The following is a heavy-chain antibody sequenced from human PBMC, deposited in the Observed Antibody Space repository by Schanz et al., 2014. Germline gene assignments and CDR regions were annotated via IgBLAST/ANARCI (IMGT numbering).Heavy chain of an antibody. J-gene: IGHJ4*02. V-gene: IGHV4-61*01. Sequence: QVQLQQWGAGLLKPSETLSLTCTVSGGSISSDSIYSDYWSWIRQPPGKGLEWIGYIHKSGNTNYNPSLKSRITMSLDTSKNQFSLNLSSVTAADTAVYYCARGRVVPAAPEFDYWGQGILVTVSS. D-gene: IGHD2-2*01. CDR3: ARGRVVPAAPEFDY. CDR1: GGSISSDSIYSDY. CDR2: IHKSGNT.